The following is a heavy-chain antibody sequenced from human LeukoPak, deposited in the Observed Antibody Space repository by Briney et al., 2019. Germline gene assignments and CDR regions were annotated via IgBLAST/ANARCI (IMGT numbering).Heavy chain of an antibody. CDR3: AKVFRRFGVKKPHDY. CDR2: ISGSGGST. D-gene: IGHD3-10*01. Sequence: PGGSLSLSCAASGFTFSSYAMSWVRQAPGKGLEWVSAISGSGGSTYYADSVKGRFTISRDNSKNTLYLQMNSLRAEDTAVYYCAKVFRRFGVKKPHDYWGQGTLVTVSS. J-gene: IGHJ4*02. CDR1: GFTFSSYA. V-gene: IGHV3-23*01.